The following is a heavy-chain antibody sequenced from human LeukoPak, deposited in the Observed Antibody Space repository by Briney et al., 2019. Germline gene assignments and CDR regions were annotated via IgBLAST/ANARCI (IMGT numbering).Heavy chain of an antibody. CDR3: ARNGEAVAGTSFFDY. D-gene: IGHD6-19*01. CDR1: GGSIRDYY. V-gene: IGHV4-59*01. J-gene: IGHJ4*02. Sequence: SETLFLTCTVSGGSIRDYYWSWIRQPPGKGLEWIGYIYNTGTTNYNPSLKSRVTISVDTSKSQFSLTLSSVTAADTAVYYCARNGEAVAGTSFFDYWGQGTLVTVSS. CDR2: IYNTGTT.